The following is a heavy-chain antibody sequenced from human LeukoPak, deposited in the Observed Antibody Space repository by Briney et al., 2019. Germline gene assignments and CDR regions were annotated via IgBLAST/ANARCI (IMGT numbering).Heavy chain of an antibody. Sequence: GGSLRLSCAASGFTFSSYEMNWVRQAPGKGLEWVSYISSSGSTIYYADSVKGRFTISRDNAKNSLYLQMNSLRAEGTAVYYCARDCGGQAAFEDWYFDLWGRGALVTVSS. D-gene: IGHD2-21*01. J-gene: IGHJ2*01. CDR3: ARDCGGQAAFEDWYFDL. CDR2: ISSSGSTI. V-gene: IGHV3-48*03. CDR1: GFTFSSYE.